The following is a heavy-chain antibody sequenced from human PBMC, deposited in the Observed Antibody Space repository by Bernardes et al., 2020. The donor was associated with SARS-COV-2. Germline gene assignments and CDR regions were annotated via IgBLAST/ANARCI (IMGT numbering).Heavy chain of an antibody. D-gene: IGHD3-10*01. Sequence: GGSLRLSRAASGFTFKDFWMHWVRQAPGKGLVWVSLIRADGTAISYADSVKGRFTVSRDNAKNTLYLQMNSLRPEDTGVYYCARAGMGRGTADYWGQGTLVTVSS. V-gene: IGHV3-74*01. CDR2: IRADGTAI. J-gene: IGHJ4*02. CDR3: ARAGMGRGTADY. CDR1: GFTFKDFW.